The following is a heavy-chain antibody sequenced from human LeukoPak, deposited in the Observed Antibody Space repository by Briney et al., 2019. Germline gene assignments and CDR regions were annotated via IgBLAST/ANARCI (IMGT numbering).Heavy chain of an antibody. CDR3: ARDRPFWSGSESYMDV. V-gene: IGHV4-59*01. CDR2: IYYSGST. J-gene: IGHJ6*03. Sequence: TPSETLSLTCTVSGGSISSYYWSWIRQPPGKGLEWIGYIYYSGSTNYNPSLKSRVTISVDTSKNQFSLKLSSVTAADTAVYYCARDRPFWSGSESYMDVWGKGTTVTVSS. D-gene: IGHD3-3*01. CDR1: GGSISSYY.